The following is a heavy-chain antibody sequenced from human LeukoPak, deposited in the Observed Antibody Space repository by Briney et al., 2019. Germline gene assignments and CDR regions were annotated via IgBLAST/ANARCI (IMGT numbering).Heavy chain of an antibody. CDR2: IYYSGST. D-gene: IGHD4-17*01. CDR1: GGSISSYY. CDR3: ARDSLYGEGAGY. Sequence: SETLSLTCTVSGGSISSYYWSWIRQPPGKGLEWIGYIYYSGSTNYNPSLKSRVTISVDRSKNQFSLKLSSVTTADTAVYYCARDSLYGEGAGYWGQGTLVTVSS. V-gene: IGHV4-59*12. J-gene: IGHJ4*02.